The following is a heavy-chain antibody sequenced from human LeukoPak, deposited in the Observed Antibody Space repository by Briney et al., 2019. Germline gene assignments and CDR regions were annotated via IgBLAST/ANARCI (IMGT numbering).Heavy chain of an antibody. D-gene: IGHD4-17*01. CDR1: GGSISNYY. CDR2: IYYSGST. V-gene: IGHV4-59*12. J-gene: IGHJ4*02. CDR3: ARGPTTVTRAFDY. Sequence: SETLSLTCTVSGGSISNYYWSWIRQPPGKGLEWIGYIYYSGSTNYNPSLKSRVTISVDTSKNQFSLKLSSVTAADTAVYYCARGPTTVTRAFDYWGQGTLVTVSS.